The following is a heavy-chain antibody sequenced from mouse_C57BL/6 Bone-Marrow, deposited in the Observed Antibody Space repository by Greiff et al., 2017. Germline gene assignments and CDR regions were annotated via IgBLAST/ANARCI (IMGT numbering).Heavy chain of an antibody. CDR1: GYTFTSYW. CDR2: IDPSDSYT. J-gene: IGHJ1*03. V-gene: IGHV1-69*01. CDR3: AREIYLGYFDV. Sequence: QVQLQQPGAELVMPGASVKLSCKASGYTFTSYWMHWVKQRPGQGLEWIGEIDPSDSYTNYNQKFKGKSTLTVDKSSSPAYMQLSSLTSEDSAVYYCAREIYLGYFDVWGTGTTVTVSS. D-gene: IGHD1-1*01.